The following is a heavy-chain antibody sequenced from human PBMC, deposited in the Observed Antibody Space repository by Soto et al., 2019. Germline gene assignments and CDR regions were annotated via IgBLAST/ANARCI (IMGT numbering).Heavy chain of an antibody. CDR3: ARAQWPHTFDY. D-gene: IGHD6-19*01. CDR2: IYYSGNT. J-gene: IGHJ4*02. V-gene: IGHV4-30-4*01. CDR1: GDSISSGDYY. Sequence: SETLSLTCTVSGDSISSGDYYWSWIRQPPGKGLEWIGCIYYSGNTYYNPSLKRRFSISVDTSKNQFSLQLSSVTVADTAVYYCARAQWPHTFDYWGQGTLVTVSS.